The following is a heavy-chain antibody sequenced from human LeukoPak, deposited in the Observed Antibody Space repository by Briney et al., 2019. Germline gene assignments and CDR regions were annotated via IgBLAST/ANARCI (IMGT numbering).Heavy chain of an antibody. CDR1: GGTFSGYA. J-gene: IGHJ4*02. V-gene: IGHV1-69*05. CDR3: ARDGARSGYSYGEYYFDY. CDR2: IIPIFGTA. Sequence: ASVKVSCKASGGTFSGYAISWVRQAPGQGLEWMGRIIPIFGTANYAQKFQGRVTITTDESTSTAYMELSSLRSEDTAVYYCARDGARSGYSYGEYYFDYWGQGTLVTVSS. D-gene: IGHD5-18*01.